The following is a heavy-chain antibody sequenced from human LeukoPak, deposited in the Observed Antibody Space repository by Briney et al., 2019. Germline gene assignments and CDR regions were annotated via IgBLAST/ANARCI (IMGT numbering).Heavy chain of an antibody. D-gene: IGHD1-1*01. CDR2: INPNSGGT. Sequence: ASVKVSCKASGYTFTGYYMHWVRQAPGQGLEWMGWINPNSGGTNYAQKFQGRVTMTRDTSISTAYMEPSRLRSDDTAVYYCARDLTTRHAFDIWGQGTMVTVSS. V-gene: IGHV1-2*02. J-gene: IGHJ3*02. CDR1: GYTFTGYY. CDR3: ARDLTTRHAFDI.